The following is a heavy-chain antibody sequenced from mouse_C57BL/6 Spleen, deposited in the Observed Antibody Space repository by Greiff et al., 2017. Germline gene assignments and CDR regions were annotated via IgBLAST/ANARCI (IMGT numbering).Heavy chain of an antibody. CDR3: ARSGTDYAMDY. Sequence: VQLQQPGAELVKPGASVKISCKASGYAFSSYWMNWVKQRPGKGLEWIGQIYPGDGDTNYNGKFKGKATLTADKSSSTAYMQLSSLTSEDSAVYFCARSGTDYAMDYWGQGTSVTVSS. V-gene: IGHV1-80*01. J-gene: IGHJ4*01. CDR2: IYPGDGDT. D-gene: IGHD3-1*01. CDR1: GYAFSSYW.